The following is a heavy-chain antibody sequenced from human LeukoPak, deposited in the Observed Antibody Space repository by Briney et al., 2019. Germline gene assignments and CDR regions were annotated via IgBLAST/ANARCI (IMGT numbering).Heavy chain of an antibody. Sequence: PSQTLSLTCTVSGGSISSGGSYWSWIRQHPGKGLEWIGYIYYSGSTYYNPPLKSRVTISVDTSKNQFSLKLSSVTAADTAVYYCARVPGVRGVWFDPWGQGTLVTVSS. D-gene: IGHD3-10*01. CDR3: ARVPGVRGVWFDP. J-gene: IGHJ5*02. CDR1: GGSISSGGSY. CDR2: IYYSGST. V-gene: IGHV4-31*03.